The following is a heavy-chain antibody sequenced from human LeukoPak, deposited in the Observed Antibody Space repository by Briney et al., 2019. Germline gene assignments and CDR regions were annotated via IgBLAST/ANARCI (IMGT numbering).Heavy chain of an antibody. J-gene: IGHJ5*02. Sequence: PSETLSLTCTVSGGSVSSYYWSWIRQPAGKGLEWIGRIYTSGSTNYNPSLKSRVTMSVDTSKNQFSLKLSSVTAADTAVYYCARGPGIYSSSWYDHWGQGTLVTVSS. CDR2: IYTSGST. D-gene: IGHD6-13*01. V-gene: IGHV4-4*07. CDR1: GGSVSSYY. CDR3: ARGPGIYSSSWYDH.